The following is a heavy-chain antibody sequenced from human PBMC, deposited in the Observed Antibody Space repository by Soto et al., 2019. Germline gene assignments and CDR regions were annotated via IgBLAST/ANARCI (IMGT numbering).Heavy chain of an antibody. Sequence: SQTLSRTYAIPGDSVSSNSAGWSRVRQSPSRGLEWLGRTYYRSKWYYEYAVSVRGRITINPDTSKNQYSLQLNSVTPEDTAVYFCARGEQYSGRIFDYWGQGTVDTVSS. CDR3: ARGEQYSGRIFDY. J-gene: IGHJ4*01. CDR1: GDSVSSNSAG. D-gene: IGHD1-26*01. CDR2: TYYRSKWYY. V-gene: IGHV6-1*01.